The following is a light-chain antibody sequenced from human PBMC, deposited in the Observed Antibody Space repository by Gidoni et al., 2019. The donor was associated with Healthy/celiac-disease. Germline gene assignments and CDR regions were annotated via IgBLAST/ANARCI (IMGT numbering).Light chain of an antibody. CDR2: GAS. CDR3: QQYNNWPKT. V-gene: IGKV3-15*01. J-gene: IGKJ1*01. Sequence: EIVMTQSPATLSVSPGERATLSCRASQSVNSNLAWYQQKPGQAPRLLIYGASTRATGIPARFSGSGSGTEFTLTISSLQSEDFAVHYCQQYNNWPKTFGQGTKVEIK. CDR1: QSVNSN.